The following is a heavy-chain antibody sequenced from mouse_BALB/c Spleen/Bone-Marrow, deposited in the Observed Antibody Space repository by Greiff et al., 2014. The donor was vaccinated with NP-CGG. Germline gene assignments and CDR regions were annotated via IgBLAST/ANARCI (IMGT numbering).Heavy chain of an antibody. CDR1: GFSLSRYS. CDR3: ARLDGNYGYYFDY. CDR2: IWGGGST. J-gene: IGHJ2*01. Sequence: VKLMESGPGLVAPSQSLSITCTVSGFSLSRYSVHWVRQPPGKGLEWLGMIWGGGSTDYNSALKSRLSISKDSSKSQFFLKMNSLQTDDTAMYYCARLDGNYGYYFDYWGQGTTLTVSS. D-gene: IGHD2-1*01. V-gene: IGHV2-6-4*01.